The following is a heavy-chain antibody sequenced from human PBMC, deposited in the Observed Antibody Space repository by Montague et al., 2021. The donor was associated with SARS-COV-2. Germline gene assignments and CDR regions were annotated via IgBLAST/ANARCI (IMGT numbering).Heavy chain of an antibody. CDR3: ATYYYNSDHVRSA. J-gene: IGHJ5*02. V-gene: IGHV3-48*03. CDR1: GFTFSSYE. CDR2: IINSGSST. D-gene: IGHD3-10*01. Sequence: SLRLSCAASGFTFSSYEMNWVRQAPGKGLEWISKIINSGSSTYYADSVKGRFTISRDNAKNSLYLQMNSLRAEDTAVCYCATYYYNSDHVRSAWGQGTLVTVSS.